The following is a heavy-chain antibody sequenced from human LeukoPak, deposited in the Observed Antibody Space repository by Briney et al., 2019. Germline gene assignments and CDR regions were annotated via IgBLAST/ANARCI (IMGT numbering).Heavy chain of an antibody. J-gene: IGHJ4*02. Sequence: SETLSLTCTVSGGSISGYYWTWIRQPPGKGLERIGFIYYRGSTNYNPSLKSRVTISLDTSRNQFSLKLSSVTAADTAVYYCARASHGSNSEFDYWGLGTLVTVSS. CDR3: ARASHGSNSEFDY. CDR1: GGSISGYY. D-gene: IGHD4-23*01. CDR2: IYYRGST. V-gene: IGHV4-59*01.